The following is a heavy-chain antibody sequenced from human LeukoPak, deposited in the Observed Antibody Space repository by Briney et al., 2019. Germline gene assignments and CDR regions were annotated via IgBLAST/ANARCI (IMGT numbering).Heavy chain of an antibody. J-gene: IGHJ4*02. CDR1: GFTVSNYW. V-gene: IGHV3-7*01. CDR3: ARVEGSSGPGIFDY. D-gene: IGHD6-19*01. Sequence: GGSLRLSCAASGFTVSNYWMSWVRQAPGKGLEWVANIKQDGSGKYYVDSVKGRFTISRDNAKISLYLQMNSLRAEDTAVYYCARVEGSSGPGIFDYWGQGTLVTVSS. CDR2: IKQDGSGK.